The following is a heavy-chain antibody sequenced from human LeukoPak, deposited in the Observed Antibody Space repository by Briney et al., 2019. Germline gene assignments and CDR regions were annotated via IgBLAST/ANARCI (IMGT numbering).Heavy chain of an antibody. V-gene: IGHV4-34*01. CDR3: ARGPRTIFGVVIPRPSGFDI. Sequence: PSETLSLTCAVYGGSFSGYYWSWIRQPPGKGLEWIGEINRSGSTNFNPSLKSRVTILVDTSKNQFSLKLSSVTAADTAVYYCARGPRTIFGVVIPRPSGFDIWGQGTKVTVSS. D-gene: IGHD3-3*01. CDR1: GGSFSGYY. CDR2: INRSGST. J-gene: IGHJ3*02.